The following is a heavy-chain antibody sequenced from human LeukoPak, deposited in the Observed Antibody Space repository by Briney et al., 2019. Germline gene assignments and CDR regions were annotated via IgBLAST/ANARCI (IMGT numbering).Heavy chain of an antibody. V-gene: IGHV3-23*01. D-gene: IGHD6-19*01. Sequence: GGSLRLSCAVSGLTFSTYSMTWVRQGPGKGLEWVSSIYNSGAKIFYADSVKGRFTISRDNSKNMLYLQMNSLRVEDTAAYYCAKDVAPDSGWDLDYWGQGTLVTVSS. CDR3: AKDVAPDSGWDLDY. CDR1: GLTFSTYS. CDR2: IYNSGAKI. J-gene: IGHJ4*02.